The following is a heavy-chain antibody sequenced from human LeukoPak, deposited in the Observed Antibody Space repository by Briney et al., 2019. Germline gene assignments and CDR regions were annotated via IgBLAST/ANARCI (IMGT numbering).Heavy chain of an antibody. CDR1: GFTFSNYP. CDR2: ISGSGDST. J-gene: IGHJ4*02. V-gene: IGHV3-23*01. CDR3: AKRSIEVAKKWLVWEGNFDY. D-gene: IGHD6-19*01. Sequence: GGSLRLSCAVSGFTFSNYPMSWVRQAPGKGLEWVSVISGSGDSTYYADSVQGRFAISRDNSKNTLYLQMNGLRPEDTAVYYCAKRSIEVAKKWLVWEGNFDYWGQGTLVTVSS.